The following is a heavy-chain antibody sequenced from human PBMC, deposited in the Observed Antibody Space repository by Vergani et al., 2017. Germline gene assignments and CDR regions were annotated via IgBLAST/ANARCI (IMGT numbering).Heavy chain of an antibody. V-gene: IGHV3-74*03. Sequence: DVHLAESGGGFFQPGGSLRLSCSASGFSFNSYWMHWVRHVPGKGLLWVSRIKSDGSITAYADSVKGRFTNSRDNAQNTLYLQMNSLRVEDTGVYYCARARCIETCYMSNWLDSWGQGTLVTVSS. CDR3: ARARCIETCYMSNWLDS. D-gene: IGHD3-9*01. J-gene: IGHJ5*01. CDR1: GFSFNSYW. CDR2: IKSDGSIT.